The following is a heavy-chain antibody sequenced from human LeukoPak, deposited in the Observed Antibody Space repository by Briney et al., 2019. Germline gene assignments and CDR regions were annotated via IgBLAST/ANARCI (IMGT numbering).Heavy chain of an antibody. CDR3: ARGDGDSDSNGVLMGWFDP. V-gene: IGHV1-46*01. J-gene: IGHJ5*02. CDR1: GYTFTAYY. CDR2: IDPSGGST. Sequence: ASVKVSCKASGYTFTAYYMHWVRQAPGQGLEWMGVIDPSGGSTSYAQRLQDRVTMTSDTSTSTVYMELSSLRSEDTAVYYCARGDGDSDSNGVLMGWFDPWGQGTLVTVSS. D-gene: IGHD3-22*01.